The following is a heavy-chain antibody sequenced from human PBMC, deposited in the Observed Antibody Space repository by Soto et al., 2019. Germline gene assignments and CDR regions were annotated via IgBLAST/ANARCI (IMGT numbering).Heavy chain of an antibody. D-gene: IGHD4-17*01. Sequence: QVQLQESGPRLVKPSQTLSLTCTVSGGSISSGGYYWTWIRQHPGKGLEWIGYIYYSGSTYYNPSLKSRVAISVDTSNNQFSLNLSSVTAADTAVYYCARDGAYAACGDYDPPDAFDIWGQGTMVTVSS. V-gene: IGHV4-31*03. CDR3: ARDGAYAACGDYDPPDAFDI. CDR1: GGSISSGGYY. J-gene: IGHJ3*02. CDR2: IYYSGST.